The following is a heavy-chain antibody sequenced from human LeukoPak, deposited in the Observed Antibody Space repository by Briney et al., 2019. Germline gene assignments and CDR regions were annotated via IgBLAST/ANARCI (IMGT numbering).Heavy chain of an antibody. CDR1: GYTFTSYA. D-gene: IGHD3-22*01. V-gene: IGHV1-3*01. Sequence: GASVKVSCKASGYTFTSYAMHWVRQAPGQRLEWMGWINAGNGNTKYSQKFQGRVTITRDTSAGTAYMELSSLRSEDTAVYYCARPHGSGYYQDFDYWGQGTLVTVSS. J-gene: IGHJ4*02. CDR3: ARPHGSGYYQDFDY. CDR2: INAGNGNT.